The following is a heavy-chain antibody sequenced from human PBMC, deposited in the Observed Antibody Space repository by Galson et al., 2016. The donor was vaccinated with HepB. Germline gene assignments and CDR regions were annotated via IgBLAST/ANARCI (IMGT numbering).Heavy chain of an antibody. CDR2: IWPGDSEA. J-gene: IGHJ4*02. D-gene: IGHD6-19*01. CDR3: ARENSGWSSHFDY. Sequence: QSGAEVKKPGESLKISCRTSGYSFSNYWIGWVRQMPGKGLEWMGIIWPGDSEARYSPSFQGQVTISADKSISTAYLQGSSLKASDTAMYYCARENSGWSSHFDYWGQGTLVTVSS. CDR1: GYSFSNYW. V-gene: IGHV5-51*01.